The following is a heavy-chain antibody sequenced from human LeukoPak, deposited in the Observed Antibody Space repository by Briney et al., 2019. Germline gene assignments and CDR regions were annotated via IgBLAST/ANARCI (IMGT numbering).Heavy chain of an antibody. J-gene: IGHJ4*02. CDR3: ARVYSGYDYDHFDY. V-gene: IGHV4-59*01. Sequence: SETLSLTCTVSGGSISSYYWSWIRQPPGKGLEWIGYIYYSGSTNYNPSLKCRVTISVDTSKNQFSLKLSSVTAADTAVYYCARVYSGYDYDHFDYWGQGTLVTVSS. D-gene: IGHD5-12*01. CDR2: IYYSGST. CDR1: GGSISSYY.